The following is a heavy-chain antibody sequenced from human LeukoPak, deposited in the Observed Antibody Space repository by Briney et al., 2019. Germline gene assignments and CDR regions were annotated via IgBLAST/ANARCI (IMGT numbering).Heavy chain of an antibody. J-gene: IGHJ4*02. CDR2: IIPIFGTA. CDR1: GGTFSSYA. CDR3: ARDSFPYCSGGSCWNY. V-gene: IGHV1-69*01. D-gene: IGHD2-15*01. Sequence: GSSVKASCKASGGTFSSYAISWVRQAPGQGLEWMGGIIPIFGTANYAQKFQGRVTITADESTSPDYMELSSLRSEDTAVYYCARDSFPYCSGGSCWNYWGQGTLVTVSS.